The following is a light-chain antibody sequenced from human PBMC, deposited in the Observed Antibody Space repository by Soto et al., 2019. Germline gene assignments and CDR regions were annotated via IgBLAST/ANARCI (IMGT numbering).Light chain of an antibody. V-gene: IGKV3D-20*02. CDR2: DAS. J-gene: IGKJ5*01. CDR1: QSVSGNY. Sequence: EVVMTQSPGTLSLSPGEAATLSCRASQSVSGNYLAWYQQKPGQSPRLVIYDASSRATGIPDRFSGSGSGTDFTLTISRLEPEDAAVYYCQQRNVWPPVTFGQGTRLEIK. CDR3: QQRNVWPPVT.